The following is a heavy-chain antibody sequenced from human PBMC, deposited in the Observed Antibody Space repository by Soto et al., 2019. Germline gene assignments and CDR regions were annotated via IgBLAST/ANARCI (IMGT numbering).Heavy chain of an antibody. Sequence: QVQLQESGPGLVKPSQTLSLTCTVSGGSTSSDNYWSWIRQPPGKGLEWIGHIYSRGTTSYNPSLKSRATILVDTSKNQFSLRLTSVTATDTAVYYCATGRISRGLDVWGQGTTITVSS. CDR1: GGSTSSDNY. CDR3: ATGRISRGLDV. J-gene: IGHJ6*02. CDR2: IYSRGTT. V-gene: IGHV4-61*02.